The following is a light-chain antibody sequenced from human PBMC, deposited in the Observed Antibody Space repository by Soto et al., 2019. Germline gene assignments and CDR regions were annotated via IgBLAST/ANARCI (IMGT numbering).Light chain of an antibody. V-gene: IGKV3-11*01. J-gene: IGKJ5*01. CDR2: DAS. CDR1: QSFSSY. Sequence: EFVLTQSPATLSLSPGERATLSCRASQSFSSYLAWYQQKPGQAPRLLIYDASKRATGIPARFSGRGSGTDFTITISSLEPEDFAVYYCQQRSNWPPVITFGQGTRLEIK. CDR3: QQRSNWPPVIT.